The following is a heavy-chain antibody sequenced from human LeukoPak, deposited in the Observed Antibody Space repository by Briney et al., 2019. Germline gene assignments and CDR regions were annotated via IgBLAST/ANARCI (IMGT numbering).Heavy chain of an antibody. CDR1: GFTFSSYW. CDR2: INSDASST. Sequence: GGSLRLSCAASGFTFSSYWMHWVRQAPGKGLVWVSRINSDASSTTYADSVKGRFTISRDNAKNTLYLQMNSLRAEDTAVYYCARGGSSAYSSFDYWGQGTLVTVSS. V-gene: IGHV3-74*01. CDR3: ARGGSSAYSSFDY. D-gene: IGHD3-16*01. J-gene: IGHJ4*02.